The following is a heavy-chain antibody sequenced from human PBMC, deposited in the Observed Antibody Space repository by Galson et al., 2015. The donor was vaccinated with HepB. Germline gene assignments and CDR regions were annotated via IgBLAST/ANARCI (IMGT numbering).Heavy chain of an antibody. CDR2: MIHDGRT. CDR3: ARARAGCSGNSCYLDP. CDR1: GDSITNNNW. V-gene: IGHV4/OR15-8*01. J-gene: IGHJ5*02. Sequence: ETLSLTCSFSGDSITNNNWCNWVRQSPGKGLEWIGEMIHDGRTNFNPSLESRVTISIDKSKNRCSLKMSSLTAADTAVYYCARARAGCSGNSCYLDPWGQGTLVTVSS. D-gene: IGHD2-2*01.